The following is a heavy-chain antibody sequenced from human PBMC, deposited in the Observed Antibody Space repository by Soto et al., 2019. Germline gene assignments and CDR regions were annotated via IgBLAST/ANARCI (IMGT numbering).Heavy chain of an antibody. CDR1: GFTFSTHA. CDR3: ASGPTSSGWYRNIHYYYGLEA. Sequence: QVQLVETGGGVVQPGRSLRLSCVASGFTFSTHAMHWDSQAPGKGLEGVAAVWSDGNIQCYADSVMGRFTLSRDNSRNTLYLQRNSLSAEDTALYFCASGPTSSGWYRNIHYYYGLEACGQWTTVTV. CDR2: VWSDGNIQ. D-gene: IGHD6-19*01. V-gene: IGHV3-33*01. J-gene: IGHJ6*02.